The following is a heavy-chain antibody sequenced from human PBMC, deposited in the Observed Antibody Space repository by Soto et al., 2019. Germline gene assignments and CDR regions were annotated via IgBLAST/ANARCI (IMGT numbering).Heavy chain of an antibody. CDR3: ARGSHPRSLLPVAVDH. J-gene: IGHJ4*02. V-gene: IGHV3-7*04. Sequence: EVQLVESGGGLVQPGGSLRISCDASGFDFSNFWMTWVRQVPGRGLEWVANINYDGSEKNYVDSVKGRFTIFRDNAKNSVDLLMSGLRVDDTAIYYCARGSHPRSLLPVAVDHWGQGTLITIAS. D-gene: IGHD3-10*01. CDR2: INYDGSEK. CDR1: GFDFSNFW.